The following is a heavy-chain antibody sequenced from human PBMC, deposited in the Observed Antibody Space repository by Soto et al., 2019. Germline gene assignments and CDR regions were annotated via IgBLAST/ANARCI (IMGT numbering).Heavy chain of an antibody. J-gene: IGHJ4*02. Sequence: QITFKESGPTLVKPTQTLTLTCTFSGFSLSTSGVGVGWIRQPPGKALEWLAVIYWDDDKRYSPSLKSRLTXTXXTSKNPVILTMTNVAPVDTAKHSCAGEEGGRGSRDWGQGTLVTVSS. CDR1: GFSLSTSGVG. CDR3: AGEEGGRGSRD. V-gene: IGHV2-5*02. D-gene: IGHD3-10*01. CDR2: IYWDDDK.